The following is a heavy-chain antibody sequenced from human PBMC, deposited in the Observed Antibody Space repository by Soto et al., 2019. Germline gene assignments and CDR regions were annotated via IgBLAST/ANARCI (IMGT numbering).Heavy chain of an antibody. J-gene: IGHJ6*03. CDR3: PRAKLEWLGKHYYMDV. V-gene: IGHV3-33*01. CDR2: IWYDGSNK. Sequence: PGGSLRLSCAASGFTFSSYGMHWVRQAPGKGLEWVAVIWYDGSNKYYADSVKGRFTISRDNSKNTLYLQLNSLRAEDTAVYYCPRAKLEWLGKHYYMDVWGKGTTVTVSS. D-gene: IGHD3-3*01. CDR1: GFTFSSYG.